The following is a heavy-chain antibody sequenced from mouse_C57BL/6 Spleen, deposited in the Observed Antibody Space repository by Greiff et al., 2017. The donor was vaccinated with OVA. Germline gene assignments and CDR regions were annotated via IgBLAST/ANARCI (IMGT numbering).Heavy chain of an antibody. Sequence: VKLMESGPGLVQPSQSLSITCTVSGFSLTSYGVHWVRQSPGKGLEWLGVIWRGGSTDYNAAFMSRLSITKDNSKSQVFFKMNSLQADDTAIYYCATSYYYGSSLDYWGQGTTLTVSS. D-gene: IGHD1-1*01. V-gene: IGHV2-5*01. CDR3: ATSYYYGSSLDY. CDR1: GFSLTSYG. CDR2: IWRGGST. J-gene: IGHJ2*01.